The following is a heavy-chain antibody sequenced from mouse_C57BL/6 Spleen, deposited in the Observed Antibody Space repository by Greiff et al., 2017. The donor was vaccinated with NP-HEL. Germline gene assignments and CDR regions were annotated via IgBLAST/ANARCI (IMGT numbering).Heavy chain of an antibody. V-gene: IGHV14-2*01. J-gene: IGHJ3*01. D-gene: IGHD2-5*01. CDR1: GFNIKDYY. CDR3: AALYFSNLAWFAY. Sequence: VQLQQSGAELVKPGASVKLSCTASGFNIKDYYMHWVKQRPEQGLEWIGRIDPEDGETKYAPKFQGKATITADTSSNTAYLQLSSLTSEDTAVYYCAALYFSNLAWFAYWGQGTLVTVSA. CDR2: IDPEDGET.